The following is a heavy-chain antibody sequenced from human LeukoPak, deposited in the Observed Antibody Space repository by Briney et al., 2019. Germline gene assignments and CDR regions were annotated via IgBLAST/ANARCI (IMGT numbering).Heavy chain of an antibody. Sequence: SETLSLTCTVSGYFISSGYYWGWIRQPPGKGLEWIGSIYHSGSTYYNPSLKSRVTISVDTSKNQFSLKLSSVTAADTAVYYCARRAEGGEYYFDYWGQGTLVTVSS. V-gene: IGHV4-38-2*02. CDR1: GYFISSGYY. D-gene: IGHD3-10*01. CDR3: ARRAEGGEYYFDY. CDR2: IYHSGST. J-gene: IGHJ4*02.